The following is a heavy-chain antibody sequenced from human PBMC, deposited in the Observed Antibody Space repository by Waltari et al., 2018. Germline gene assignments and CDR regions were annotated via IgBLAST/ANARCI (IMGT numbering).Heavy chain of an antibody. CDR1: GFSLSTSGMR. Sequence: QVTLKESGPALVKPTQTLTLTCTFSGFSLSTSGMRVSWIRQPPGKALEWLARIDWDDDKFYSTSLKTRLTISKDTSKNQVVLTMTNMDPVDTATYYCARCGAAQDAFDICGQGTMVTVSS. CDR3: ARCGAAQDAFDI. CDR2: IDWDDDK. J-gene: IGHJ3*02. V-gene: IGHV2-70*04. D-gene: IGHD6-6*01.